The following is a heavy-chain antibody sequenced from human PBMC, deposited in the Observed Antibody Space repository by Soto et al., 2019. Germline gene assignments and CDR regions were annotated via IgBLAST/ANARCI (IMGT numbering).Heavy chain of an antibody. J-gene: IGHJ6*02. Sequence: PGGSLRLSCAASGFTFSSYAMSWVRQAPGKGLEWVSAISGSGGSTYYADSVKGRFTISRDNSKNKLYLQMNSLRAEDTAVHYCAKDFDSYSSGRYGMDVWGQGTTVTVSS. D-gene: IGHD6-19*01. CDR3: AKDFDSYSSGRYGMDV. CDR2: ISGSGGST. CDR1: GFTFSSYA. V-gene: IGHV3-23*01.